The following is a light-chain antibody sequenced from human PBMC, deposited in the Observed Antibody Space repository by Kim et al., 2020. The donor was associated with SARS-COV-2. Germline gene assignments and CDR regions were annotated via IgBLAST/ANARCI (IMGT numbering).Light chain of an antibody. V-gene: IGLV3-1*01. CDR3: QAWDSSTEV. CDR1: NIGDKY. J-gene: IGLJ2*01. Sequence: SYELTQPPSVSVAPGQTARITCGGDNIGDKYACWYQQKPGQSPVLVIYQDSNRPSGIPERFSGSNSGNTATLTISGAQAMDEADYYCQAWDSSTEVFGGG. CDR2: QDS.